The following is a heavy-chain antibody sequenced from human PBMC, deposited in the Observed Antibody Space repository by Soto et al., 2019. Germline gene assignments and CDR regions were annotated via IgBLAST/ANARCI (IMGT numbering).Heavy chain of an antibody. CDR1: GYTFTSYA. Sequence: QVQLVQSGAEVKKPGASVKDACKASGYTFTSYAMHWVRQAPGQRLEWLGWTNAGNGNTKYSQKFQGRVTITRDTSASTAYMELSSLRSEDTAVYYCARVTTYYYYGMDVWGQGTTVTVSS. V-gene: IGHV1-3*01. CDR3: ARVTTYYYYGMDV. J-gene: IGHJ6*02. D-gene: IGHD4-4*01. CDR2: TNAGNGNT.